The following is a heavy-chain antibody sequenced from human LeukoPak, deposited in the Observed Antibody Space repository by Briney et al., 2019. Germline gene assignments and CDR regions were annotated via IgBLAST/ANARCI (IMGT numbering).Heavy chain of an antibody. D-gene: IGHD1-26*01. V-gene: IGHV3-21*01. Sequence: GGSLRLSCAASGFTFSSYSMNWVRQVPGKGLEWVSSISSSSSYIYYADSVKGRFTISRDNTKNSLYLQMNSLRAEDTAVYYCARVKKRSYSYYYGMDVWGQGTTVTVSS. CDR1: GFTFSSYS. J-gene: IGHJ6*02. CDR2: ISSSSSYI. CDR3: ARVKKRSYSYYYGMDV.